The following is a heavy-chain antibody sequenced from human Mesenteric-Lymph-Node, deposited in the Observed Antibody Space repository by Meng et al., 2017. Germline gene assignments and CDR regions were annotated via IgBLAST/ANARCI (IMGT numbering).Heavy chain of an antibody. V-gene: IGHV4-38-2*02. CDR2: IYHSGST. CDR3: ARVPDGYFDL. J-gene: IGHJ2*01. CDR1: GGSISSGYY. Sequence: SETLSLTCTVSGGSISSGYYWGWIRQPPGKGLEWIGSIYHSGSTYYNPSLKSRVTISVDTSKNQFSLKLSSVTAADTAVYYCARVPDGYFDLWGHGTLVTVSS.